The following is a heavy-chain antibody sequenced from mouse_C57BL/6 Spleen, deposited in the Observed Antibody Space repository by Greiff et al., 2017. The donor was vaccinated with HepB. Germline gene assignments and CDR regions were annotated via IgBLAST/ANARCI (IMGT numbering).Heavy chain of an antibody. CDR1: GYAFSSSW. CDR3: ARDITTVPFAY. D-gene: IGHD1-1*01. J-gene: IGHJ3*01. CDR2: IYPGDGDT. V-gene: IGHV1-82*01. Sequence: VKLMESGPELVKPGASVKISCKASGYAFSSSWMNWVKQRPGKGLEWIGRIYPGDGDTNYNGKFKGKATLTADKSSSTAYMQLSSLTSEDSAVYFCARDITTVPFAYWGQGTLVTVSA.